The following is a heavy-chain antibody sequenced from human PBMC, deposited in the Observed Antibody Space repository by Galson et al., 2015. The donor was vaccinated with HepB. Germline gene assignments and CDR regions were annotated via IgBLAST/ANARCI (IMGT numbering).Heavy chain of an antibody. CDR2: ISGGGDST. V-gene: IGHV3-23*01. Sequence: SLRLSCAAYGFTFSTYGMNWVRQAPGMGLEWVSFISGGGDSTDYVDSVKGRFTISRDNSKNTLYLQMNSLRAEDTAVYYCAKDWGSGGNYYYAMDVWGQGTTVIVSS. J-gene: IGHJ6*02. CDR1: GFTFSTYG. D-gene: IGHD3-10*01. CDR3: AKDWGSGGNYYYAMDV.